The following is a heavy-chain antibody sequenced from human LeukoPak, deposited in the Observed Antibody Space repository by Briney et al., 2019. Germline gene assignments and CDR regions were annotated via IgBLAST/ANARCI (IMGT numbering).Heavy chain of an antibody. V-gene: IGHV3-7*01. D-gene: IGHD3-22*01. CDR1: GFSVSRYW. CDR2: VKEDGSEK. CDR3: ARHGYYDFDY. J-gene: IGHJ4*02. Sequence: GGSLRLSCAASGFSVSRYWMSWVRQAPGKGLEWVANVKEDGSEKYYVDSVKGRFTISRDNAKNSLYLQMNSLRAEDTAVYYCARHGYYDFDYWGQGTLVTVSS.